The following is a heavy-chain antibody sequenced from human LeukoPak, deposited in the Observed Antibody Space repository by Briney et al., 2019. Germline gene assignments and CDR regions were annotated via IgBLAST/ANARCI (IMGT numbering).Heavy chain of an antibody. J-gene: IGHJ6*03. Sequence: GGSLRLSCAASGFTFSDYHMNWIRQAPGKGLEWVSHISSIGSTIYYADSVKGRFTISRDNAKNSLYLQMNSLRAEDTAVYYCARVDYGDYVRGHYMDVWGKGTTVTISS. V-gene: IGHV3-11*04. CDR1: GFTFSDYH. CDR2: ISSIGSTI. CDR3: ARVDYGDYVRGHYMDV. D-gene: IGHD4-17*01.